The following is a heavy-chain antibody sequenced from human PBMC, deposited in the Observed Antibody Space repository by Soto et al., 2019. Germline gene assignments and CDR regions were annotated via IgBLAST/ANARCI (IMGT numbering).Heavy chain of an antibody. V-gene: IGHV1-18*01. J-gene: IGHJ6*02. CDR2: ISAYNGNT. Sequence: ASVKVSCKASGYTFTSYGISWVRQAPGQGLEWMGWISAYNGNTNYAQKLQGRVTMTTETSTSTAHMELRSLRSDDTAVYYCAKNTEYSSSGDYYYYGMDVWGQGTTVTVSS. D-gene: IGHD6-6*01. CDR3: AKNTEYSSSGDYYYYGMDV. CDR1: GYTFTSYG.